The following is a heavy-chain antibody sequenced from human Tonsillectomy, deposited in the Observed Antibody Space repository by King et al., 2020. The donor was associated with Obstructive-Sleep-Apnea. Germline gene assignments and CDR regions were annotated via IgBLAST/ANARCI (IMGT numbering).Heavy chain of an antibody. V-gene: IGHV3-48*04. Sequence: VQLVESGGGLVQPGGSLRLSCAASGFTFSSYSMNWVRQAPGKGLEGVSYISSSSSTIYDADSVKGRFTISRDNAKNSLYLQMNSLRAEDTAVYYCARGWVVVTAIPYDWFDPWGQGTLVTVSS. D-gene: IGHD2-21*02. CDR3: ARGWVVVTAIPYDWFDP. CDR1: GFTFSSYS. J-gene: IGHJ5*02. CDR2: ISSSSSTI.